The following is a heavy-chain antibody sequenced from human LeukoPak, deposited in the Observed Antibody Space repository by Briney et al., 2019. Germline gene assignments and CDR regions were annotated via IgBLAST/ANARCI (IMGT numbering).Heavy chain of an antibody. J-gene: IGHJ5*02. CDR2: IYNSGST. CDR3: AREYRSSWYLNWFDP. D-gene: IGHD6-13*01. CDR1: GYSISSGYY. V-gene: IGHV4-38-2*02. Sequence: PSETLFLTCTVSGYSISSGYYWGWIRQSPGKGLEWIGSIYNSGSTYYNPSLKSRVTISIDTSKNQFSLKLSSVTAADTAVYYCAREYRSSWYLNWFDPWGQGTLVTVSS.